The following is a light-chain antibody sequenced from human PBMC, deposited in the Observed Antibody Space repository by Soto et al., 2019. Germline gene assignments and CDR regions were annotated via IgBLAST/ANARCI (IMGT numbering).Light chain of an antibody. CDR1: QGIGNA. CDR3: LQDINYPLT. V-gene: IGKV1-6*01. CDR2: GAS. Sequence: AIQMTQSPSSLSASVGDRVTISCRASQGIGNALGWYQQKPGKPPKVLIYGASNLQSGVPPRFSGSGSGTDFTLSITNLQPEDSATHYYLQDINYPLTFSQGTKVEIK. J-gene: IGKJ1*01.